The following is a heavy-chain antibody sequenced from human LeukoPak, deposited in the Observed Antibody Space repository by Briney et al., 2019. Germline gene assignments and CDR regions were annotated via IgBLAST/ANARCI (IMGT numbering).Heavy chain of an antibody. CDR1: GFTFSSFG. V-gene: IGHV3-30*03. J-gene: IGHJ4*02. Sequence: PGGSLRLSCADSGFTFSSFGMHWVRQAPGKGLEWVAVISYDGSNKYYADSVKGRFTISRDNSKNTLYLQMNSLRAEDTAVYYCARDWPSDYGDSLDYWGQGTLVTVSS. CDR2: ISYDGSNK. D-gene: IGHD4-17*01. CDR3: ARDWPSDYGDSLDY.